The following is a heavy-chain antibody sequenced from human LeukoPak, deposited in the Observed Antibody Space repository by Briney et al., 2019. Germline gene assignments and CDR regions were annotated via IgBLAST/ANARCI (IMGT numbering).Heavy chain of an antibody. D-gene: IGHD3-9*01. Sequence: GASVKVSCKASGYTFTSYYMHWVRQATGQGLEWMGWMNPNSGNTGYAQKFQGRVTMTRNTSISTAYMELSSLRSEDTAVYYCARVYYDILTGQTFDYWGQGTLVTVSS. V-gene: IGHV1-8*02. CDR2: MNPNSGNT. J-gene: IGHJ4*02. CDR3: ARVYYDILTGQTFDY. CDR1: GYTFTSYY.